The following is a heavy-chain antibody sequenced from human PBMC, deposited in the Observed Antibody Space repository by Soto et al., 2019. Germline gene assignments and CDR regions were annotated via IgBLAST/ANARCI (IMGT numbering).Heavy chain of an antibody. J-gene: IGHJ5*02. D-gene: IGHD6-25*01. CDR3: GRVRPSGHVLS. Sequence: SETLSLTCTVSGGSLSSYYWPWIRQSPGKGLEWIGYVYFSGNTNYNPSLKGRVTISIDTSKNQVSLRLASVTAADTAFYYCGRVRPSGHVLSWVQGTLVTVSS. CDR2: VYFSGNT. V-gene: IGHV4-59*01. CDR1: GGSLSSYY.